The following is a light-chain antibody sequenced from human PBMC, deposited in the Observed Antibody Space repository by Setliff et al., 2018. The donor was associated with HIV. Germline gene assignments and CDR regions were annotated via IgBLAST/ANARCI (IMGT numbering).Light chain of an antibody. CDR2: EVN. CDR3: CSYAGDTASYV. Sequence: QSALTQPASVSGSPGQSITISCTGTNSDVGSYNFVSWYQLHPGKAPKLMIYEVNNRPSGVSNRFSGSKSGNTASLTISGLQAEDEADYYCCSYAGDTASYVFGIGTKATVL. J-gene: IGLJ1*01. CDR1: NSDVGSYNF. V-gene: IGLV2-23*02.